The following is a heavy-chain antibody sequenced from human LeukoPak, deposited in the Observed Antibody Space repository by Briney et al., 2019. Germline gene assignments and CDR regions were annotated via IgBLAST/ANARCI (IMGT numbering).Heavy chain of an antibody. CDR1: GYSFTSYW. J-gene: IGHJ5*02. Sequence: GESLKISCKGSGYSFTSYWIGWVRQMPGKGLEWMGIIYPGDSDTRYSPSFQGQVTISADKSISTAYLQWSSLKASDTAMYCCARHVDDSSGYYHNWFDPWGRGTLVTVSS. CDR3: ARHVDDSSGYYHNWFDP. D-gene: IGHD3-22*01. CDR2: IYPGDSDT. V-gene: IGHV5-51*01.